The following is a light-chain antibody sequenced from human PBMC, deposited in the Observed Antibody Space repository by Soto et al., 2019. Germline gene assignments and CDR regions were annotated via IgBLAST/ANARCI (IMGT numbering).Light chain of an antibody. CDR3: QQSYSSPPT. CDR2: AAS. CDR1: QSISNH. V-gene: IGKV1-39*01. Sequence: DIQMTQSPSSLSASVEDRVIITCRASQSISNHLNWYQQKPGKAPKLLIFAASILQSGVPSRFSGSRSGPDFTLTISSLQPEDFATYYCQQSYSSPPTCGQGTKVEIK. J-gene: IGKJ1*01.